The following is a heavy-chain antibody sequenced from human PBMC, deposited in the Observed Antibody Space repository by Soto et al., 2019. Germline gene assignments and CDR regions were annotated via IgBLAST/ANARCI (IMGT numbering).Heavy chain of an antibody. D-gene: IGHD2-2*01. CDR2: IYYSGST. V-gene: IGHV4-59*01. CDR1: GGSISSYY. J-gene: IGHJ4*02. CDR3: ARGYCSSTSCYVFDY. Sequence: SETLSLTCTVSGGSISSYYRSWIRQPPGKGLEWIGYIYYSGSTNYNPSLKSRVTISVDTSKNQFSLKLSSVTAADTAVYYCARGYCSSTSCYVFDYWAQGTLVNVSS.